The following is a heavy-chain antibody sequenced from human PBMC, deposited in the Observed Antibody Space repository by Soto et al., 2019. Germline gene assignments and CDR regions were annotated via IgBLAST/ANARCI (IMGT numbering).Heavy chain of an antibody. V-gene: IGHV3-23*01. CDR2: ISGSLGST. CDR3: AVEWGYNDYNPTQSYYYYAMDF. CDR1: GFTFSSYA. J-gene: IGHJ6*01. Sequence: GGSLRLSCAASGFTFSSYAMSWVRQAPGKGLEWVSAISGSLGSTYYADSVKGRFTISRDNSKNTLYLQMNSLRAEDTAVYYCAVEWGYNDYNPTQSYYYYAMDFWGQGTTVTGSS. D-gene: IGHD5-12*01.